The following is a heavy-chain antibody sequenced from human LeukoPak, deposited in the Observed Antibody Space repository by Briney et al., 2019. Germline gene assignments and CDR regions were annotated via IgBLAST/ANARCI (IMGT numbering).Heavy chain of an antibody. CDR1: GGSFDSKY. CDR2: IYTSGST. CDR3: ANYIRSVRYYMDV. J-gene: IGHJ6*03. D-gene: IGHD4-11*01. Sequence: RPSETLSLTCSVSGGSFDSKYWSWIRQPPGKGLEWIGYIYTSGSTNFNPSLRSRVAMSIDTSKNQFSLKVYSVTAADTAVYYCANYIRSVRYYMDVWGKGTTVIVSS. V-gene: IGHV4-4*09.